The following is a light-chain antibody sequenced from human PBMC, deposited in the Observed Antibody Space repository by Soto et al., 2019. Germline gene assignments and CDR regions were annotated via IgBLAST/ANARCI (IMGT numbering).Light chain of an antibody. CDR2: GVT. CDR3: CSYAGENTWV. CDR1: DSDVGNYDL. J-gene: IGLJ3*02. V-gene: IGLV2-23*02. Sequence: QSVLTQPASVSGSPGQSITVSCTGTDSDVGNYDLVSWYQQHPGQAPKVMIYGVTKRPSGVSNRFSGNRSGNTASRTISGLQAEDEAEYHCCSYAGENTWVFGGGTQLTVL.